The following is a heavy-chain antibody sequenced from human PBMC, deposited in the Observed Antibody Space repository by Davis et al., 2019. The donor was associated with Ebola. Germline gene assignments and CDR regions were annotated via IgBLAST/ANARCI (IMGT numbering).Heavy chain of an antibody. V-gene: IGHV3-30-3*01. CDR3: ARDTDYSNYVAYGMDV. Sequence: GESLKISCAASGFTFSSYAMHWVRQAPGKGLEWVAVISYDGSNKYYADSVKGRFTISRDNSKNTLYLQMNSLRAEDTAVYYCARDTDYSNYVAYGMDVWGQGTTVTVSS. J-gene: IGHJ6*02. CDR2: ISYDGSNK. D-gene: IGHD4-11*01. CDR1: GFTFSSYA.